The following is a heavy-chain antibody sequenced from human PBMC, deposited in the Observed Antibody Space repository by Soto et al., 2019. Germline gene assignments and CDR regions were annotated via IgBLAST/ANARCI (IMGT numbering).Heavy chain of an antibody. CDR3: ANGAIYTSTWFYFDY. J-gene: IGHJ4*02. D-gene: IGHD6-13*01. V-gene: IGHV2-5*01. CDR1: GFSLSTSGVG. Sequence: SCPTLVNPTQTLTLTCTFSGFSLSTSGVGVGWIRQPPGKALEWLALIYWNDVKRYSPSLKSRLTITKDTSKNQVVLTMTNMDPVDTATYYCANGAIYTSTWFYFDYWGQGTLVTVSS. CDR2: IYWNDVK.